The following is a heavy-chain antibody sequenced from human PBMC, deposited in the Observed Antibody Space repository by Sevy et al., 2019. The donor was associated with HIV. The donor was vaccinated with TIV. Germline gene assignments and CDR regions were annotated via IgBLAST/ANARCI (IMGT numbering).Heavy chain of an antibody. Sequence: ASVKVSCKVSGYTLTELSMHWVRQAPGKGLEWMGGFDPEDGETIYAQKFQGRVTMTEDTVTDTAYMELSSLRSEDTAGYYCATFQGLRSPTTNQYYYGSGSYYQSWGQGTLVTVSS. V-gene: IGHV1-24*01. CDR3: ATFQGLRSPTTNQYYYGSGSYYQS. J-gene: IGHJ5*02. D-gene: IGHD3-10*01. CDR2: FDPEDGET. CDR1: GYTLTELS.